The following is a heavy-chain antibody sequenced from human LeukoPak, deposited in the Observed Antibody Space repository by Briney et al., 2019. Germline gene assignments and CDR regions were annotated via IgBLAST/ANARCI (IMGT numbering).Heavy chain of an antibody. CDR3: ARGDCSSTSCYGSWFDP. J-gene: IGHJ5*02. CDR2: INHSGST. Sequence: NTSETLSLTCAVYGGSFSGYYWSWIRQPPGKGLEWIGEINHSGSTNYNPSLKSRVTISVDTSKNQFSLKLSSVTAADTAVYYCARGDCSSTSCYGSWFDPWGQGTLVTVSS. V-gene: IGHV4-34*01. CDR1: GGSFSGYY. D-gene: IGHD2-2*01.